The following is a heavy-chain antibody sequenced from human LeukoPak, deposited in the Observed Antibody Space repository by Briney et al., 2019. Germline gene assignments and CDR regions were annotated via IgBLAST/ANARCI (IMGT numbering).Heavy chain of an antibody. CDR3: AREAVRTRIDY. D-gene: IGHD4-17*01. CDR1: GYTFTGYY. CDR2: INPSGGST. Sequence: ASVKVSCKASGYTFTGYYMHWVRQAPGQGLEWMGIINPSGGSTGYAQKFQGRVTMTRDMSTSTVYMELSSLRSEDTAVYYCAREAVRTRIDYWGQGTLVTVSS. J-gene: IGHJ4*02. V-gene: IGHV1-46*01.